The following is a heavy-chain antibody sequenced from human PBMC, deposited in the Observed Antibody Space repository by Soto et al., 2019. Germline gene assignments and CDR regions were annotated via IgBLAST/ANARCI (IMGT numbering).Heavy chain of an antibody. CDR2: IYYSGST. D-gene: IGHD5-18*01. J-gene: IGHJ4*02. V-gene: IGHV4-61*01. Sequence: SETLSLTCTVSGGSVSSGSYYWSWIRQPPGKGLEWIGYIYYSGSTNYNPSLKSRVTISVDTSKNQFSLKLSSVTAADTAVYYCAREGYNFDYWGQGTLVTVSS. CDR1: GGSVSSGSYY. CDR3: AREGYNFDY.